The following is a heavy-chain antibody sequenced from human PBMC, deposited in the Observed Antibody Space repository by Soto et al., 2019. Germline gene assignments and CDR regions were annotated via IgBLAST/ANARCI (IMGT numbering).Heavy chain of an antibody. V-gene: IGHV3-33*01. Sequence: QVQLVESGGGVVQPGRSLRLSCAASGFTFSSYGMHWVRQAPGKGLEWVAVIWYDGSNKYYADSVKGRFTISRDNSENTLYMQMNSLRAEDTAVYYCARDFSSGWYMSNYYYYGMDVWGQGTTVTVSS. D-gene: IGHD6-19*01. J-gene: IGHJ6*02. CDR1: GFTFSSYG. CDR2: IWYDGSNK. CDR3: ARDFSSGWYMSNYYYYGMDV.